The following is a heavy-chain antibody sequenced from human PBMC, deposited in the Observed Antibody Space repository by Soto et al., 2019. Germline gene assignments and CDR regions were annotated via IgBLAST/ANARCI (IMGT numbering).Heavy chain of an antibody. D-gene: IGHD2-15*01. V-gene: IGHV3-30-3*01. J-gene: IGHJ3*02. CDR1: GFTFSSYA. Sequence: GGSLRLSCAASGFTFSSYAMHWVRQAPGKGLEWVAVISYDGSNKYYADSVKGRFTISRDNSKNTLYLQMNSLRAEDTAVYYCAKDLDVVVVAANDAFDIWGQGTMVTVSS. CDR3: AKDLDVVVVAANDAFDI. CDR2: ISYDGSNK.